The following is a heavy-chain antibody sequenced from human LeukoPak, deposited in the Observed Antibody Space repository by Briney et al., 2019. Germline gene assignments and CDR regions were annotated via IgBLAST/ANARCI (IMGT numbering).Heavy chain of an antibody. CDR3: AKGSPLWFGELLTRAMGYYYYYMDV. CDR1: AFTFSSYG. CDR2: IQYDRTNE. V-gene: IGHV3-30*02. J-gene: IGHJ6*03. D-gene: IGHD3-10*01. Sequence: GGSLRLSCAASAFTFSSYGMHWVRQAPGQGLEWVAYIQYDRTNEQYAHSVKGRFRISRDNSKNTLYLQMNSLRAEDTAVYYCAKGSPLWFGELLTRAMGYYYYYMDVWGKGTTVTVSS.